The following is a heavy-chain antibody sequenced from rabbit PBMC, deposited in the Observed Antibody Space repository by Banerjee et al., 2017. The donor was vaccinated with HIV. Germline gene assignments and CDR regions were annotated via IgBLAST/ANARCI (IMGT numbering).Heavy chain of an antibody. Sequence: QQHLEESGGGLVKPGGTLTLTCNASGIDFSDYAYMCWVRQAPGKGLELIACVYSSSGATWYAGLVNGRFTIARSTSLNTVDLKMTSLTAADTATKFCTRDVTWGDWELWGQGTLVTVS. CDR1: GIDFSDYAY. V-gene: IGHV1S43*01. D-gene: IGHD4-1*01. CDR3: TRDVTWGDWEL. J-gene: IGHJ3*01. CDR2: VYSSSGAT.